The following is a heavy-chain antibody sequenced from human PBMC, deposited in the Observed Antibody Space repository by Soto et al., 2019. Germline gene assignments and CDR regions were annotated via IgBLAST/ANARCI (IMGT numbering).Heavy chain of an antibody. Sequence: SETLSLTCTVSGGAIGHYYWTWIRQPPGKGLEWIGQIYYTGSTNYNPSLKSRLTISIDTSKDQVSLKLHSVTAADTAVYYCARGYSGYDPFDYWGQGTLVTVSS. J-gene: IGHJ4*02. V-gene: IGHV4-59*12. CDR1: GGAIGHYY. D-gene: IGHD5-12*01. CDR3: ARGYSGYDPFDY. CDR2: IYYTGST.